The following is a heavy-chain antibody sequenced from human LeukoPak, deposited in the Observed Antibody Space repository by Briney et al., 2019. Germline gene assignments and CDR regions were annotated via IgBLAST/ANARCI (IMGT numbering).Heavy chain of an antibody. Sequence: GGSLRLSCAASGFTFYNYWMSWVRQAPGKGLEWVSAISGSGGSTYYADSVKGRFTISRDNSKNTLYLQMNSLRAEDTAVYYCAKDGPEYCSGGSCYSADAFDIWGQGTMVTVSS. J-gene: IGHJ3*02. CDR2: ISGSGGST. CDR1: GFTFYNYW. D-gene: IGHD2-15*01. V-gene: IGHV3-23*01. CDR3: AKDGPEYCSGGSCYSADAFDI.